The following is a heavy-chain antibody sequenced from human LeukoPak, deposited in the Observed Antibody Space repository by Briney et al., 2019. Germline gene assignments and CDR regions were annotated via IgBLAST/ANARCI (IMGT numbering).Heavy chain of an antibody. D-gene: IGHD1-1*01. CDR1: GFTFSGSA. CDR2: INWNGGST. V-gene: IGHV3-20*04. CDR3: VRVANWNRYYFDY. J-gene: IGHJ4*02. Sequence: GGSLRLSCAASGFTFSGSAMHWVRQAPGKGLECVSGINWNGGSTGYADSVKGRFTISRDNAKNSLYLQMHSLRAEDTALYYCVRVANWNRYYFDYWGQGALVTVSS.